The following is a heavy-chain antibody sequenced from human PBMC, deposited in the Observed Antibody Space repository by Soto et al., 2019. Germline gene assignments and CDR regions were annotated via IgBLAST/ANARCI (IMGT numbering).Heavy chain of an antibody. CDR2: ISASGGAT. CDR1: RFTFTSYA. V-gene: IGHV3-23*01. D-gene: IGHD3-10*01. CDR3: AKDVEGGRLLPGAFHF. J-gene: IGHJ4*02. Sequence: TGGSLRLSCVASRFTFTSYAMSWVRQAPGKGLEWVAAISASGGATIHADSVKGRLTISRDNSKNTLYLQMNSLRAEDTAVYYCAKDVEGGRLLPGAFHFWGQGTQVTLSS.